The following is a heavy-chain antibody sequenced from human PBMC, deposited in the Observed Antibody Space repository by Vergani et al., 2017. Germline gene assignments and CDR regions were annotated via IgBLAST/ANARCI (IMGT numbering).Heavy chain of an antibody. J-gene: IGHJ4*02. D-gene: IGHD1-14*01. CDR2: VEDSGYF. CDR3: ARSIVSRNPPDYFDN. V-gene: IGHV4-59*01. CDR1: GGSLSGYY. Sequence: QVQLQESGPGLVRPSETLSLTCTVSGGSLSGYYWNWIRQTPGEGLEWIGYVEDSGYFNYNPSLKPRVSMSSDTSNNQFSLMLSSVTVAATAVYYCARSIVSRNPPDYFDNWGQGTLVTVSS.